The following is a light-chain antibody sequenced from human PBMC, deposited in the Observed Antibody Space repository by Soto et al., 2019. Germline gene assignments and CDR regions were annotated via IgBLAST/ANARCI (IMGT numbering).Light chain of an antibody. CDR2: AAS. Sequence: DIQMTQSPSSLSASVGDRVTITCRASQGISNYLAWYQQKPGKVPKLLIYAASTLQSGVPSRFSGSGSGTDFTLPISSLQPEDVATYYCQKYSSAPQTFGQGTKVDIK. J-gene: IGKJ1*01. V-gene: IGKV1-27*01. CDR1: QGISNY. CDR3: QKYSSAPQT.